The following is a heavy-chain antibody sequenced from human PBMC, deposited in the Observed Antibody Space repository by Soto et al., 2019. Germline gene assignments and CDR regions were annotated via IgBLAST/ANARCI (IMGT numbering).Heavy chain of an antibody. CDR2: IGSSSNAI. J-gene: IGHJ4*02. Sequence: EVQLVESGGGLVQPGGSLRLSCVASGFTFSIFGMNWVRQAPGRGLEWISYIGSSSNAIYYADSVKGRFTISRDNAKNSLYLLMDSLRDEDTAVYYCARGYNSGWGGYWGQGSLVTFSS. D-gene: IGHD6-19*01. V-gene: IGHV3-48*02. CDR1: GFTFSIFG. CDR3: ARGYNSGWGGY.